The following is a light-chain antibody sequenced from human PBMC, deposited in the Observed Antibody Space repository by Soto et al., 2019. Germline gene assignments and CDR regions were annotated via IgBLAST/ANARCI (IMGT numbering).Light chain of an antibody. CDR3: ASFTTTSTRV. CDR1: SSDVGGYNY. V-gene: IGLV2-14*01. CDR2: DVN. Sequence: QSALTQPRSVSGSPGQSVTISCTGTSSDVGGYNYVSWYQQHPGKAPKLMIYDVNNRPSGVSNRFSASKSGNTASLNISGLQAEDEADYYCASFTTTSTRVFGTGTKVTVL. J-gene: IGLJ1*01.